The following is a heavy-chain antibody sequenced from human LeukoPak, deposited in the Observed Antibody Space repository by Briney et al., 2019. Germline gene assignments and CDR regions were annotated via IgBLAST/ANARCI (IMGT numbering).Heavy chain of an antibody. D-gene: IGHD3-10*01. J-gene: IGHJ4*02. CDR3: AGSSSYFDY. CDR1: GDSIGNYY. CDR2: VSYSGST. V-gene: IGHV4-59*01. Sequence: SETLSLTCTVSGDSIGNYYWNWIRQPPGKGLEWIGYVSYSGSTDYNPSLKSRVAISVDTYNNRLSLKLNSVTAADTAVYLCAGSSSYFDYWGQGTLVTVSS.